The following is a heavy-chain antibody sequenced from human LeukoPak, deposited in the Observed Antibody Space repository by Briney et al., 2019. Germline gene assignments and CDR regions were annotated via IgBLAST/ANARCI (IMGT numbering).Heavy chain of an antibody. CDR3: ARDQFGSIDY. CDR1: GFTFNTYA. V-gene: IGHV3-30*04. D-gene: IGHD3-10*01. CDR2: ISKDERIK. Sequence: PGGSLRLSCTASGFTFNTYAMHWVRQAPGKGLECVALISKDERIKNYADSVEGRFTISRDNSKSALFLQMNSLRADDTAVYYCARDQFGSIDYWGQGTLVTVSS. J-gene: IGHJ4*02.